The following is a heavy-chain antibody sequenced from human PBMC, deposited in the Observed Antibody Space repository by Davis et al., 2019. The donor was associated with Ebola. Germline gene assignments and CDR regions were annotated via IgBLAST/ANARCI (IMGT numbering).Heavy chain of an antibody. CDR1: GGSVSNYY. J-gene: IGHJ6*03. Sequence: SETLSLTCTVSGGSVSNYYWSWIRQPAGKGLEWVGRIYTSGSTNYNPSLKSRVTMSVDTSKNQFSLKLSSVTAADTAVYYCARQHYYYYYMDVWGKGTTVTVSS. CDR3: ARQHYYYYYMDV. V-gene: IGHV4-4*07. CDR2: IYTSGST.